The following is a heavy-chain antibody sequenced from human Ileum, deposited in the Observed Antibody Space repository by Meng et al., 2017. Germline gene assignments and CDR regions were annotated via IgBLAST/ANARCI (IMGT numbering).Heavy chain of an antibody. V-gene: IGHV7-4-1*02. CDR2: INTNTGNP. CDR3: ATSGGGFDY. CDR1: RYTFTNYD. Sequence: QLPLVQSGSELKKPGASVKVSCKASRYTFTNYDINWVRQAPGQGLEWMGWINTNTGNPTYAQGFTGRFVFSLDTSVNTAHLQISTLTAEDTAVYYCATSGGGFDYWGQGALVTVSS. D-gene: IGHD1-26*01. J-gene: IGHJ4*02.